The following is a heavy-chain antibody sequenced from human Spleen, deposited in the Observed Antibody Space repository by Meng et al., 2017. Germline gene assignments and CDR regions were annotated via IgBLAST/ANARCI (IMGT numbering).Heavy chain of an antibody. J-gene: IGHJ4*02. CDR3: ARVYGDYFFDY. V-gene: IGHV4-31*02. D-gene: IGHD4-17*01. CDR2: IYYSGST. Sequence: QMTGAGHGLVKPSLTLSLTCTVSGGSIRSGGYYWSWIRQHPGKGLEWIGYIYYSGSTYYNPSVKSRVTISVDTSKNQFSLKLSSVTAADTAVYYCARVYGDYFFDYWGQGTLVTVSS. CDR1: GGSIRSGGYY.